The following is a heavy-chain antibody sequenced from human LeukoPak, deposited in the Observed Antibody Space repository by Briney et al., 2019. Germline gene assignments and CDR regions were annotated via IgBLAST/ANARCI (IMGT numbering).Heavy chain of an antibody. J-gene: IGHJ4*02. CDR2: IYTSGST. CDR1: GGSISSYY. CDR3: ARLSDFWSGQSVDY. V-gene: IGHV4-4*07. Sequence: SETLSLTCTVSGGSISSYYWSWIRQPAGKGLEWIGRIYTSGSTNYNPSLKSRVTMSVDTSKNQFSLKLSSVTAADTAVYYCARLSDFWSGQSVDYWGQGTLVTVSS. D-gene: IGHD3-3*01.